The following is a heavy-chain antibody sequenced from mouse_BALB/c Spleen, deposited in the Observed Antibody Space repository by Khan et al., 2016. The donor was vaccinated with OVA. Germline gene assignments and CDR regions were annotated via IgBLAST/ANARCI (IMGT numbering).Heavy chain of an antibody. V-gene: IGHV1-4*01. D-gene: IGHD2-14*01. J-gene: IGHJ3*01. CDR3: VRDGAYHRNDGWFAY. Sequence: QVQLKQSGAELARPGASVKMSCKASGYTFTSYTIHWIKLRPGQGLEWIGYINPSNGYTNYNQKFRDKATLTADKSSTTAYMQLSSLTSDDSAVYNCVRDGAYHRNDGWFAYLGQGNLGTVSA. CDR1: GYTFTSYT. CDR2: INPSNGYT.